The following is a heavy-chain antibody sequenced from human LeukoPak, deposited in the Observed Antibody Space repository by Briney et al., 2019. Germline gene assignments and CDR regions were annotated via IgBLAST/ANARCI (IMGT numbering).Heavy chain of an antibody. CDR3: ARHFLYSSGQLEANWIDP. D-gene: IGHD6-19*01. CDR1: GGSISSYY. CDR2: IYTSGST. J-gene: IGHJ5*02. Sequence: PSETLSLTCTVSGGSISSYYWSWIRQPPGKGLEWIGYIYTSGSTNYNPSLKSRVTISVDTSKNQFSLKLSSVTAADTAVYYCARHFLYSSGQLEANWIDPWGQGTLVTVSS. V-gene: IGHV4-4*09.